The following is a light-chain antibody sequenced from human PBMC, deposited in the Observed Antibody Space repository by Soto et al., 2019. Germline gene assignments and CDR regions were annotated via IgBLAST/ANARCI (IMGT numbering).Light chain of an antibody. CDR2: GAS. CDR3: QQYNNWPPYT. V-gene: IGKV3-15*01. J-gene: IGKJ2*01. Sequence: EIVMTQSPVTLSMSPGEGAALSCRASQSVSSDLAWYQQRPGQAPRLLIYGASSRAPGIPARFSGSGSGTEFTLTISSLQSEDFAVYYCQQYNNWPPYTFGQGTKLEIK. CDR1: QSVSSD.